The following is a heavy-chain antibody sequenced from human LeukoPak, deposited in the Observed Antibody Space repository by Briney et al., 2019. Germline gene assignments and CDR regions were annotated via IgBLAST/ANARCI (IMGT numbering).Heavy chain of an antibody. J-gene: IGHJ4*02. V-gene: IGHV3-74*01. D-gene: IGHD3-22*01. CDR1: GFTFSNYW. CDR2: ISPDGKDT. Sequence: PGGSLRLSCAASGFTFSNYWIYWVRQVPGKGLVWVSRISPDGKDTSHADSVKGRFTISRDNSKNTLYLQMNSLRAEDTAVYYCAKVGLTMIVVVNGYYFDYWGQGTLVTVSS. CDR3: AKVGLTMIVVVNGYYFDY.